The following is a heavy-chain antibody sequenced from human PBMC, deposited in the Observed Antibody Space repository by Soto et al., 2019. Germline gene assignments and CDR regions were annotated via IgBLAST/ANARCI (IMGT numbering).Heavy chain of an antibody. CDR3: ARGDEYGGDY. Sequence: EVQLVESGGDLVQPGGSLRLSCAASGFTFSNYWMSWVRQAPGKGLEWVANINQDGSEIYYVGSVKGRFTISRDNAKKSMFLQRNSVRAEDTAVYYCARGDEYGGDYWGQGTLANVSS. CDR2: INQDGSEI. V-gene: IGHV3-7*01. J-gene: IGHJ4*02. CDR1: GFTFSNYW. D-gene: IGHD1-26*01.